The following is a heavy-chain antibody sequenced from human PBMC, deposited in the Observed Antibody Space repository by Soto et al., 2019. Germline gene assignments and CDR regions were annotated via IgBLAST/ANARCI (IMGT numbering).Heavy chain of an antibody. CDR2: IKPKSGGT. CDR3: ARGHSTDCSNGVCSFFYNHEMDV. J-gene: IGHJ6*02. V-gene: IGHV1-2*04. D-gene: IGHD2-8*01. Sequence: GASVKVSCKASGYSFTDYHIHWVRQAPGQGLEWLGRIKPKSGGTRTAQKFQGWVTMTRDRSISTVYMELTRLRSDDTAVYFCARGHSTDCSNGVCSFFYNHEMDVWGQGTTVTVSS. CDR1: GYSFTDYH.